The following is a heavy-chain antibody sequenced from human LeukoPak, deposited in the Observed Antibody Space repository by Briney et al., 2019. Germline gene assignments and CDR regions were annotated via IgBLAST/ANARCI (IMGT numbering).Heavy chain of an antibody. CDR3: AREDPQATVPEGMAV. CDR1: VGSISHYY. D-gene: IGHD4-17*01. CDR2: IYDSGAT. Sequence: KDSGTLSLTCTVSVGSISHYYWSWIRQSPGKGREWIGHIYDSGATNYNPSLKSRVTISLDTSRNKFSLQLRSVTAADTAVYYCAREDPQATVPEGMAVWGEGTT. V-gene: IGHV4-59*01. J-gene: IGHJ6*01.